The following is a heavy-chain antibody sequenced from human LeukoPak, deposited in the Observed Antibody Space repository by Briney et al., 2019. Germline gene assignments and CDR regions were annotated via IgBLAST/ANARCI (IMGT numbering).Heavy chain of an antibody. CDR1: GGSISSYY. Sequence: SETLSLTCTVSGGSISSYYWSWIRQPPGKGLEWIGYIYYGGSTNYNPSLKSRVTISVDTSKNQFSLKLSSVTAADTAVYYCATSVTFGGVIASYYYYGMDVWGKGTTVTVSS. D-gene: IGHD3-16*02. J-gene: IGHJ6*04. V-gene: IGHV4-59*01. CDR2: IYYGGST. CDR3: ATSVTFGGVIASYYYYGMDV.